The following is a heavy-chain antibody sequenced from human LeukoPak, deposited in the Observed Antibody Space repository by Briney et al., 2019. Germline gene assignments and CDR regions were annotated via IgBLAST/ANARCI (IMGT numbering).Heavy chain of an antibody. CDR3: ARRGYGSGSFNRYCFDY. CDR1: GGSISSYY. J-gene: IGHJ4*02. Sequence: PSETLSLTCTVSGGSISSYYWSWIRQPPGKGLEWIGYIYYSGSTNYTPSLKSRVTISVDTSKNPFSLKLSSVTAADTAVYYCARRGYGSGSFNRYCFDYWGQGTLVTVSS. V-gene: IGHV4-59*08. D-gene: IGHD3-10*01. CDR2: IYYSGST.